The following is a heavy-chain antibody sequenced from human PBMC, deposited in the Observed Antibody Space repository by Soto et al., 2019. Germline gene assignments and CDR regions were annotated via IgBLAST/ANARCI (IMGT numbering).Heavy chain of an antibody. Sequence: SETLYLTLIVSGGSINSSYYWVWIRQPPGKAPEWIGSIYYSGTTYYNPSLKSRVTISVDSSRNQVSLKMTSVNAADTAVYYCSRFAARPPFEYWGQGLVVTVSS. CDR1: GGSINSSYY. D-gene: IGHD5-18*01. J-gene: IGHJ4*02. CDR3: SRFAARPPFEY. V-gene: IGHV4-39*01. CDR2: IYYSGTT.